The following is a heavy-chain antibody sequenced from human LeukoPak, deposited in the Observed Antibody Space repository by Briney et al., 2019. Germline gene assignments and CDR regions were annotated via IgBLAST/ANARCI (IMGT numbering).Heavy chain of an antibody. CDR2: ISTIGIT. Sequence: SETLSLTCTVSSGSISSSNYYWSWIRQPAGKGLEWIGRISTIGITNYNPSLNSRVTISIVTSKNQFSLKLSSVTAADTAVYYCARDGCGGSCFHYYYYYMDVWGKGTTVTISS. CDR1: SGSISSSNYY. CDR3: ARDGCGGSCFHYYYYYMDV. V-gene: IGHV4-61*02. D-gene: IGHD2-15*01. J-gene: IGHJ6*03.